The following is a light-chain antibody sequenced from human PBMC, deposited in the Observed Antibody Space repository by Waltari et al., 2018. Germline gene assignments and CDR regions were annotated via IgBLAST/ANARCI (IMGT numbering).Light chain of an antibody. CDR2: TNK. V-gene: IGLV1-44*01. CDR3: AAWDDSLNAVV. CDR1: NSNIGSND. J-gene: IGLJ2*01. Sequence: QSVLTQPPSASGTPGQRVSISCSGGNSNIGSNDVNWYQQFPGMAPKLLIYTNKQRPSGVPTRFSGSKSGTSASLAISGLQSEDEADYYCAAWDDSLNAVVFGGGTKLTVL.